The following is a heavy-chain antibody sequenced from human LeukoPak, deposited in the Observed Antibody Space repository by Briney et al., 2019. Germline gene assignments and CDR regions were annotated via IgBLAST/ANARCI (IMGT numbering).Heavy chain of an antibody. V-gene: IGHV4-59*01. CDR3: ARYCSGGNCYSKAFTC. CDR2: VYYSGST. CDR1: GGSISSFY. D-gene: IGHD2-15*01. J-gene: IGHJ4*02. Sequence: PSETLSHTCSVSGGSISSFYWSWIRQPPGKGLEWIGYVYYSGSTYYNPSLESRVTMSVDTSKNQISLDLRSVTAADTAIYYCARYCSGGNCYSKAFTCCGQGTLVTVSS.